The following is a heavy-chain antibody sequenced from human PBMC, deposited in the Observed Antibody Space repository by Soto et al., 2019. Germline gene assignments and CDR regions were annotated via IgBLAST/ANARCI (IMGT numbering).Heavy chain of an antibody. J-gene: IGHJ6*02. D-gene: IGHD2-15*01. Sequence: QVQLVQSGAEVKKPGASVKVSCKASGYTFTSYDINWVRQATGQGLEWMGWMNPNSGNTGYTQKFQGRVTMTRNTSISTAYMELSSLRSEDTAVYYCARGLVVVAAPLEGYYYYYYGMDVWGQGTTVTVSS. V-gene: IGHV1-8*01. CDR2: MNPNSGNT. CDR1: GYTFTSYD. CDR3: ARGLVVVAAPLEGYYYYYYGMDV.